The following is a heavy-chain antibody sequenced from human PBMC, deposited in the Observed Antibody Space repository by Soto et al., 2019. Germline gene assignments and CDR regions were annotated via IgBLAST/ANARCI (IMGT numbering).Heavy chain of an antibody. CDR2: IYYAGST. D-gene: IGHD2-15*01. CDR3: ARRPSHLGYCSGGSCYGWSDP. V-gene: IGHV4-59*08. J-gene: IGHJ5*02. Sequence: SETLSLTCTVSGGSMISYYWSWIRQPPGRGLEWIGFIYYAGSTNYNPSLNSRVTISVDTSKNQFSLKLSSVTAADTAVYYCARRPSHLGYCSGGSCYGWSDPWGQGTLVTVSS. CDR1: GGSMISYY.